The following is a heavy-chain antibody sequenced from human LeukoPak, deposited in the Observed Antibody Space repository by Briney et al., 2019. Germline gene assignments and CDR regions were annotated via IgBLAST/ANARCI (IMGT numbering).Heavy chain of an antibody. V-gene: IGHV4-34*01. CDR3: ACPGYSSSWYGLYGY. Sequence: SETLSLTCAVYGGSFSGYYWSWIRQPPGKGLEWIGEINHSGSTNYNPSLKSRVTISADTSKNQFSLKLSSVTAADTAVYYCACPGYSSSWYGLYGYWGQGTLVTVSS. CDR2: INHSGST. CDR1: GGSFSGYY. D-gene: IGHD6-13*01. J-gene: IGHJ4*02.